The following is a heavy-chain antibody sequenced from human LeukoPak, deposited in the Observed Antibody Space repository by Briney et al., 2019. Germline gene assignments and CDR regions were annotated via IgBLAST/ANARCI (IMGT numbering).Heavy chain of an antibody. D-gene: IGHD5-18*01. J-gene: IGHJ4*02. CDR2: ISSSGSTI. Sequence: PGGSLRLSCAASGFTFSDYYMSWIRQAPGKGLEWVSYISSSGSTIYYADSVKGRFTISRDNAKNSLYLQMNSLRAGDTAVYYCARLDSYGYAVDYWGQGTLVTVSS. CDR1: GFTFSDYY. CDR3: ARLDSYGYAVDY. V-gene: IGHV3-11*01.